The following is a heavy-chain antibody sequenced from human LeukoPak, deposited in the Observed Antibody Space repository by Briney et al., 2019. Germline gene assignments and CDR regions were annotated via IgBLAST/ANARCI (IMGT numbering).Heavy chain of an antibody. J-gene: IGHJ5*02. D-gene: IGHD2-21*02. V-gene: IGHV5-51*01. Sequence: GGSLRLSCTGSGFAFTSYWIGWVRQMPGKGLEWMSAIYPGDSDTSYSPSFQGQVTISADNSINTPYLQLSNLKAADTAMYYCARYCGGDCYLLPNCFDLWGKGTLVSASS. CDR1: GFAFTSYW. CDR2: IYPGDSDT. CDR3: ARYCGGDCYLLPNCFDL.